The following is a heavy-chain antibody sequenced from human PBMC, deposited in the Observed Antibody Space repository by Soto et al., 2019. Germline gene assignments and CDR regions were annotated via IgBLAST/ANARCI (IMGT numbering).Heavy chain of an antibody. CDR3: ARSPDLDGDLYFDY. Sequence: GASVKVSCKASGYTFTAYYVHWVRRAPGQGLEWIGWINPSRGDTKYAQKFQGRVTMTRDTSITTAYMELSSLRSEDTAVYYCARSPDLDGDLYFDYWGQGTLVTVSS. J-gene: IGHJ4*02. D-gene: IGHD3-10*01. CDR2: INPSRGDT. V-gene: IGHV1-2*02. CDR1: GYTFTAYY.